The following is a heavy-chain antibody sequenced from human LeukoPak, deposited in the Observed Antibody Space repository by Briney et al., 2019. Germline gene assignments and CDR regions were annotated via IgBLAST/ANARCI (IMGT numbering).Heavy chain of an antibody. J-gene: IGHJ6*02. CDR3: ARDLGASYYNAMDV. Sequence: HPGGSLRLSCAASGFIFRYYLIHWVRQTPGKELEWVAGISDDDGRNKYYADSVKGRFTISRDNSRNTLYLQMNSLRAEDTAVYYCARDLGASYYNAMDVWGPGTTVTVSS. CDR2: ISDDDGRNK. CDR1: GFIFRYYL. V-gene: IGHV3-30*04.